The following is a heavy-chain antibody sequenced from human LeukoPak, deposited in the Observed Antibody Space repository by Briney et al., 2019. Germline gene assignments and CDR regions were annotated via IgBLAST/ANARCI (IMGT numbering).Heavy chain of an antibody. J-gene: IGHJ4*02. CDR1: GFTFSSYS. CDR2: ISSSSSYI. Sequence: PGGSLRLSCAASGFTFSSYSMNWVRQAPGKGLEWVSSISSSSSYIYYADSVKGRFTISRDNAKNSLYLQMNSLRAEDTAVYYCASLIAVAGNGPGFDYWGQGTLVTVSS. V-gene: IGHV3-21*01. CDR3: ASLIAVAGNGPGFDY. D-gene: IGHD6-19*01.